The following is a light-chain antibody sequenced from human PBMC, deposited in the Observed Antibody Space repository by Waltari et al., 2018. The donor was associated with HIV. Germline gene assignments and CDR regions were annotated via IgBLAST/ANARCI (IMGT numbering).Light chain of an antibody. CDR3: AAWHDSLNGPV. J-gene: IGLJ3*02. Sequence: QSVVTQPPSVSGTPGQWVTISCSGSSSNIGSNHVNWYQHLPGTAPKLLIYNNNQRLAGVPDRFSGSKSGTSASLAISGLQSEDEADYFCAAWHDSLNGPVFGGGTKLTVL. CDR2: NNN. V-gene: IGLV1-44*01. CDR1: SSNIGSNH.